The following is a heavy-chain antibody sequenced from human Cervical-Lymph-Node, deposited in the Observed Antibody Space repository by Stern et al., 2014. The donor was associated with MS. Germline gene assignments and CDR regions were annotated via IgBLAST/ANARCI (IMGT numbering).Heavy chain of an antibody. CDR1: GFTFSSYD. Sequence: DVQLVESWGGLVQPGGSLRLSCAASGFTFSSYDMHWVRQPTGKGLEWVSAVGTGGITYYADCVKGRFTIYRENAKNSFFLQMNSRRVGDTALYYCASWTVTTGFDYWGLGTLVTVSS. D-gene: IGHD4-17*01. V-gene: IGHV3-13*01. CDR3: ASWTVTTGFDY. J-gene: IGHJ4*01. CDR2: VGTGGIT.